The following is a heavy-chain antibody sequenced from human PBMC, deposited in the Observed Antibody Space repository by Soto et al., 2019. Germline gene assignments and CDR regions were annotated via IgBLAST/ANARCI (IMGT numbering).Heavy chain of an antibody. D-gene: IGHD2-8*01. CDR3: AREAGDLLQFPCY. CDR2: VYYNGDT. Sequence: QVRLQESGPKLVRPSQTLSLTCSVSGVSINSGDYYWSWIRQSPGRGVEWIGSVYYNGDTNYNPSLVSRVTLTVDTSKNQFFLDLLSVVAADTAVSFCAREAGDLLQFPCYWGHGTLTTVAS. CDR1: GVSINSGDYY. J-gene: IGHJ1*01. V-gene: IGHV4-30-4*08.